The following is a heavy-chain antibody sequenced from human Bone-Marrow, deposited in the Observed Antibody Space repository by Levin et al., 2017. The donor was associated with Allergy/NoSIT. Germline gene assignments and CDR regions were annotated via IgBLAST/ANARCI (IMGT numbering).Heavy chain of an antibody. CDR3: AKGAPAQLTSHRPLYYYYYGMDV. CDR2: ISGSGGST. CDR1: GFTFSSYA. D-gene: IGHD6-6*01. V-gene: IGHV3-23*01. Sequence: ASETLSLTCAASGFTFSSYAMSWVHQAPGKGLEWVSAISGSGGSTYYADSVKGRFTISRDNSKNTLYLQMNSLRAEDTAVYYCAKGAPAQLTSHRPLYYYYYGMDVWGQGTTVTVSS. J-gene: IGHJ6*02.